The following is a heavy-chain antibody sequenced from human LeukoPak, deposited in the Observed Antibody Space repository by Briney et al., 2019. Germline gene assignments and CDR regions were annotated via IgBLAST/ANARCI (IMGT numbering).Heavy chain of an antibody. CDR3: AKDGRGSSSTLDADDY. J-gene: IGHJ4*02. Sequence: GGSLRLSCAASGFTFSSYAMSWVRQAPGKGLEWVSAISGSGGSTYYADSVKGRFTISRDNSKNTLYLQMNSLRAEDTAVYYCAKDGRGSSSTLDADDYWGQGTLVTVSS. CDR1: GFTFSSYA. CDR2: ISGSGGST. D-gene: IGHD6-13*01. V-gene: IGHV3-23*01.